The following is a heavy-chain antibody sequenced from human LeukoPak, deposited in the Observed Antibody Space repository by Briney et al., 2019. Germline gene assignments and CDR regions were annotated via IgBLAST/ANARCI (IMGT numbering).Heavy chain of an antibody. CDR1: GFTFSNAW. D-gene: IGHD6-19*01. Sequence: GGSLRLSCAASGFTFSNAWMSWVRQAPGKGLEWVGRIKTKTDGGTTDYAAPVKGRFTISRDDSKNTLYLQMNSLKTEDTAVYYCTTYSGWYPGILGSWGQGTLVTVSS. CDR2: IKTKTDGGTT. V-gene: IGHV3-15*01. CDR3: TTYSGWYPGILGS. J-gene: IGHJ5*02.